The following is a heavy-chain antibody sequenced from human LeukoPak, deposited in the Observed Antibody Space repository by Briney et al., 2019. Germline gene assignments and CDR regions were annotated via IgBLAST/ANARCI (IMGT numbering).Heavy chain of an antibody. Sequence: SGPTLVKPTQTLTLTCPLSGFALSTSGVGVGWIRQPPGKALEWLALIYWDDDKRYSPSLKSRLTITKDTSKNQVVLTMTNIDPVDTATYYWAHGRRGSSGYYRDYWGQGTLVTVSS. CDR3: AHGRRGSSGYYRDY. CDR2: IYWDDDK. J-gene: IGHJ4*02. D-gene: IGHD3-22*01. CDR1: GFALSTSGVG. V-gene: IGHV2-5*02.